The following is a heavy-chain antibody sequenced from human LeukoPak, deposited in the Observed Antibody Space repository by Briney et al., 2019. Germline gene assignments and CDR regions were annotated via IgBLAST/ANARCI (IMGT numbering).Heavy chain of an antibody. J-gene: IGHJ3*02. D-gene: IGHD3-3*01. CDR1: GFTFSSCW. CDR2: INSDGSST. V-gene: IGHV3-74*01. Sequence: PGGSLRLSCAASGFTFSSCWMHWVRQAPGKGLVWVSRINSDGSSTSYAGSVKGRFTISRDNAKNTLYLQMNSLRAEDTAVYYCASVVGGYYPPVEGFDIWGQGTMVTVSS. CDR3: ASVVGGYYPPVEGFDI.